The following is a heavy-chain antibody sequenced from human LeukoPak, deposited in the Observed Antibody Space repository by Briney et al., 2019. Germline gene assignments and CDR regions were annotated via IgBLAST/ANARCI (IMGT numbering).Heavy chain of an antibody. CDR3: ARSYWNDHFDY. CDR1: GFTFSSYA. J-gene: IGHJ4*02. D-gene: IGHD1-1*01. CDR2: IWYDGSNK. Sequence: GRSLRLSCAASGFTFSSYAMHWVRQAPGKGLEWVAAIWYDGSNKYYVDSVKGRFTISRDNSKNTLYLQMNSLRAEDTAVYYCARSYWNDHFDYWGQGTLVTVSS. V-gene: IGHV3-33*08.